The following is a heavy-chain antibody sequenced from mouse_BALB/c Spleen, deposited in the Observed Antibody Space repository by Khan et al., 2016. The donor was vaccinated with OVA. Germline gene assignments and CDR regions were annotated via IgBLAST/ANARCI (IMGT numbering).Heavy chain of an antibody. D-gene: IGHD1-1*02. V-gene: IGHV1-85*01. J-gene: IGHJ1*01. CDR2: IFPGDDST. CDR1: GYTFTSYD. CDR3: ARHYYGGNLYWYFDA. Sequence: QVQLQQSGAELVKPGASVKLSCKASGYTFTSYDINWVRQRPEQGLEWIGWIFPGDDSTKYNEKFKGKATLTTDKSSSTAYMQLSRLTSEDSAVSFCARHYYGGNLYWYFDAWGAGTTVTVSS.